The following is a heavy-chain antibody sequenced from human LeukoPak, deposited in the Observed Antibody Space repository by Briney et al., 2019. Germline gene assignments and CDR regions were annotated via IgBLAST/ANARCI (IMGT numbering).Heavy chain of an antibody. Sequence: GRSLRLSCAASGFTFSSYAMHWVRQAPGKGLEWVTVIWYDGSNKYYADSVKGRFSISRDNSRNTLYLKMNSLRAEDTAVYYCARAGSSVGIVATMFDWGQGTLVTVSS. J-gene: IGHJ4*02. CDR1: GFTFSSYA. CDR2: IWYDGSNK. V-gene: IGHV3-33*01. D-gene: IGHD5-12*01. CDR3: ARAGSSVGIVATMFD.